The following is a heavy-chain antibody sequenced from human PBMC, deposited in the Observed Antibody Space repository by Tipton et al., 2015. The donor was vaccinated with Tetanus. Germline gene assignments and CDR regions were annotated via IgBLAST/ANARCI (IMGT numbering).Heavy chain of an antibody. CDR1: GASISTNRRFD. V-gene: IGHV4-39*01. J-gene: IGHJ4*02. CDR3: ARHLIYTYTSRYFDY. CDR2: ISYSGST. D-gene: IGHD5-18*01. Sequence: LRLSCAVSGASISTNRRFDWAWIRQPPGKGLEWIGSISYSGSTSYSPSLKSRVTMSVDTSRNKFSLNLTSVTAADTAVYFCARHLIYTYTSRYFDYWGLGTLVTVSS.